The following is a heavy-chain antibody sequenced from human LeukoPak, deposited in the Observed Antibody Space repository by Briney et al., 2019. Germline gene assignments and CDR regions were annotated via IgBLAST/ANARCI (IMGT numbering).Heavy chain of an antibody. CDR3: ARASYYYNAFDI. V-gene: IGHV4-59*01. D-gene: IGHD3-10*01. J-gene: IGHJ3*02. CDR1: GGSISSYY. Sequence: PSETLSLTCTVSGGSISSYYWSWIRQPPGKGLEWIGYIYYSGSTNYNPSLKSRVTISVDTTKTQFSLKLSSVTAADTAVYYCARASYYYNAFDIWGQGTMVTVSS. CDR2: IYYSGST.